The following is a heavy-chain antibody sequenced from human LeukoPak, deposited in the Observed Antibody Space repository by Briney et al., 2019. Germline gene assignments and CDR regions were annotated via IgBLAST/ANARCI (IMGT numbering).Heavy chain of an antibody. J-gene: IGHJ4*02. V-gene: IGHV3-23*01. D-gene: IGHD3-10*01. CDR3: AKDYGSGTDGSTDY. CDR1: GFTFSSYA. Sequence: PGGSLRLSCAASGFTFSSYAMSWVRQAPGKGLEWVSAISGSSGSTYYADSVKGRFTISRDNSKNTLYLQMNSLRAEDTAVYYCAKDYGSGTDGSTDYWGQGTLVTVSS. CDR2: ISGSSGST.